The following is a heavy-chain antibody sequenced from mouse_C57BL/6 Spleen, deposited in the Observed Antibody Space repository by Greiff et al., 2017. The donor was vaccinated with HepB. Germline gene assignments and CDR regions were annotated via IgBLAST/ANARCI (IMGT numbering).Heavy chain of an antibody. J-gene: IGHJ1*03. D-gene: IGHD4-1*01. V-gene: IGHV1-39*01. CDR3: ARRTLANWDYWYFDV. Sequence: VQLQQSGPELVKPGASVKISCKASGYSFTDYNMNWVKQSNGKSLEWIGVINPNYGTTSYNQKFKGKATLTVDQSSSTAYMQTSSLTSEDSAVYYCARRTLANWDYWYFDVWGTGTTVTVSS. CDR1: GYSFTDYN. CDR2: INPNYGTT.